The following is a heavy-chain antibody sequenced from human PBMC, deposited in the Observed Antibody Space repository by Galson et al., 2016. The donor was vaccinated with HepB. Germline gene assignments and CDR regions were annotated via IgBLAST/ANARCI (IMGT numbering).Heavy chain of an antibody. D-gene: IGHD4-17*01. CDR3: AKGFYGDFPSWFDP. J-gene: IGHJ5*02. CDR1: GFTFENYA. Sequence: RPSCAASGFTFENYAMPWVRPVPRKGLEWVSSITWNRGSTGYADSVKGRFTISRDNAKNSLYLQMNSLRPEDTALYYCAKGFYGDFPSWFDPWGQGTLVTVSS. V-gene: IGHV3-9*01. CDR2: ITWNRGST.